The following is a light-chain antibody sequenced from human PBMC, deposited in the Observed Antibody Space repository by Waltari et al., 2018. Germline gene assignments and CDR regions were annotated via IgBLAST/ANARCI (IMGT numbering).Light chain of an antibody. J-gene: IGKJ4*01. CDR2: DGS. CDR3: QQRSTWPLT. V-gene: IGKV3-11*01. CDR1: HSVGWY. Sequence: EIVLTQSPAIVSLSPGERATLSCRARHSVGWYLAWYQQRPGQSPRLLIYDGSNRATGIPARFSGSGSETDFTLTISSLEPEDFAVYYCQQRSTWPLTFGGGTRVEI.